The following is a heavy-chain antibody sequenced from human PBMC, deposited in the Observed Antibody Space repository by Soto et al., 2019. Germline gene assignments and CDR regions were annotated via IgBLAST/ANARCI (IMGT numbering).Heavy chain of an antibody. CDR3: ARDLEGYCTNGVCLYGMDV. CDR1: GFTFSSYA. V-gene: IGHV3-30-3*01. CDR2: ISYDGSNK. Sequence: GGSLRLSCAASGFTFSSYAMHWVRQAPGKGLEWVAVISYDGSNKYYADSVKGRFTISRDNSKNTLYLQMNSLRAEDTAVYYCARDLEGYCTNGVCLYGMDVWGQGTTVTVSS. J-gene: IGHJ6*02. D-gene: IGHD2-8*01.